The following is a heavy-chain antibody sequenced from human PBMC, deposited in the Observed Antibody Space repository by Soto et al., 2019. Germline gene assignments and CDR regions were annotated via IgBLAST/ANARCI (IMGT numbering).Heavy chain of an antibody. CDR1: VASISSSSYY. Sequence: SETLSLTCPFSVASISSSSYYWGWFRQPPWKGLECIGSIYYSGSSYYNPSLTSRLNISVDTSEIQFSLKLSSVTAADTAVYYCASRLRWGYCSGGTCNNGFEAWCQGTLVTVSS. CDR3: ASRLRWGYCSGGTCNNGFEA. D-gene: IGHD2-15*01. CDR2: IYYSGSS. J-gene: IGHJ5*02. V-gene: IGHV4-39*01.